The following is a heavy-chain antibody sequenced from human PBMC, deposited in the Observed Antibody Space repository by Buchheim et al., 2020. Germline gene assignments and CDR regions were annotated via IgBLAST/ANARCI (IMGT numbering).Heavy chain of an antibody. J-gene: IGHJ4*02. CDR2: FYYIGST. V-gene: IGHV4-39*01. CDR1: SGSISSTSYY. D-gene: IGHD1-26*01. Sequence: QLQLQESGPGLVKPSETLSLICTVSSGSISSTSYYWGWIRQPPGKGLEWIGSFYYIGSTYYNPSLKSRVTISVATSKNPFSLKLSSVTAADTAVYYCAGHYSETYYRFDYWGQGAL. CDR3: AGHYSETYYRFDY.